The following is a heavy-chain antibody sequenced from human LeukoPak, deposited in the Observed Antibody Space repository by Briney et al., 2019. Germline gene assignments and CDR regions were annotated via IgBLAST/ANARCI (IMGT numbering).Heavy chain of an antibody. CDR1: GGSITTDDYY. CDR2: INHSGST. D-gene: IGHD4-23*01. J-gene: IGHJ4*02. CDR3: ARLRWSGFDY. V-gene: IGHV4-34*01. Sequence: PSETLSLTCTVSGGSITTDDYYWSWIRQPPGKGLEWIGEINHSGSTNYNPSLKSRVTISVDTSKNQFSLKLSSVTAADTAVYYCARLRWSGFDYWGQGTLVTVSS.